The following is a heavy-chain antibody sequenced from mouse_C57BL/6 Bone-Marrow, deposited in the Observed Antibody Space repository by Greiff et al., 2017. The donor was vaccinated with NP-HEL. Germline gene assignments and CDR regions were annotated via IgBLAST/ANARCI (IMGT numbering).Heavy chain of an antibody. Sequence: VKLMESGAELARPGASVKLSCKASGYTFTSYGISWVKQRTGQGLEWIGEIYPRSGNTYYNEKFKGKATLTADKSSSTAYMELRSLTSEDSAVYFCARVGGYFDYWGQGTTLTVSS. CDR1: GYTFTSYG. CDR2: IYPRSGNT. J-gene: IGHJ2*01. CDR3: ARVGGYFDY. V-gene: IGHV1-81*01. D-gene: IGHD3-3*01.